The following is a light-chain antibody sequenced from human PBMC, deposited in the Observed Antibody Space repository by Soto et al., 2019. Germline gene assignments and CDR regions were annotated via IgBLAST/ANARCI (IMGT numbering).Light chain of an antibody. J-gene: IGLJ2*01. V-gene: IGLV2-14*01. CDR1: SRDVGGYNY. CDR2: DVS. Sequence: QSALTQPASVSGSPGQSITLSCTGTSRDVGGYNYVSWYQQHPGKAPKLMIYDVSNRPSGVSNRFSGSKSGNTASLTISGLQAEDEADYYCSSYTISTLVVFGGGTKLTVL. CDR3: SSYTISTLVV.